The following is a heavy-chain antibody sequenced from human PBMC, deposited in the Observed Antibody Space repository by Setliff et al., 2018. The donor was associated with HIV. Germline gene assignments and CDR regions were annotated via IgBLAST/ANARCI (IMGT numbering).Heavy chain of an antibody. V-gene: IGHV3-23*01. CDR1: ELTFSNYA. J-gene: IGHJ6*03. Sequence: GSLRLSCAASELTFSNYAMTWVRQAPGKGLEWVSSLSGSGGSTYYADSVKGRFTISRDNSKNTLYLRMNSLRAEDTAVYYCARDLYFYYYMDVWGKGTTVTVSS. CDR3: ARDLYFYYYMDV. D-gene: IGHD3-9*01. CDR2: LSGSGGST.